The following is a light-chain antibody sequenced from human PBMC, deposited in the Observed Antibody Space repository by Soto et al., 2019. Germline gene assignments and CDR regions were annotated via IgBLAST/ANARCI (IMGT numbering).Light chain of an antibody. Sequence: QSALTQPASVSGSPGQSITISCTGTSSDVGSGNGVSWYQHYPGKAPQLMIYEGVKRPSGVSSRFSGSKSGNTASLTISGLQAEDEAEYYCCSHAGSNTYVFGTGTKVTVL. CDR3: CSHAGSNTYV. J-gene: IGLJ1*01. CDR1: SSDVGSGNG. V-gene: IGLV2-23*01. CDR2: EGV.